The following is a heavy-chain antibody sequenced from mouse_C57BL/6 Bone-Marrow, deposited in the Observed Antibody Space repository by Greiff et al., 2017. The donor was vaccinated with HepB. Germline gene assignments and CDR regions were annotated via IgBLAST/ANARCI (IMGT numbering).Heavy chain of an antibody. J-gene: IGHJ2*01. D-gene: IGHD1-1*01. CDR3: TTGSTPY. CDR1: GFNIKDDY. Sequence: EVKLMESGAELVRPGASVKLSCTASGFNIKDDYMHWVKQRPEQGLEWIGWIDPENGDTEYASKFQGKATITADTSSNTAYRQLSSLTSEDTAVYYCTTGSTPYWGQGTTLTVSS. CDR2: IDPENGDT. V-gene: IGHV14-4*01.